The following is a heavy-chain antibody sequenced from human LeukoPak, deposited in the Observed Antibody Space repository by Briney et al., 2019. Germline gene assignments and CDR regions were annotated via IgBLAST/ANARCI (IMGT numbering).Heavy chain of an antibody. D-gene: IGHD2-15*01. Sequence: GGSLRLSCAASGFTFSSHNINWVRQAPGKGLEWVSSISSSSSYIYYADSLKGRSTISRDNAKNSLYLQMISLRAEDTAVYYCARGGGGSGNDAFDIWGQGTMVTVSS. J-gene: IGHJ3*02. CDR1: GFTFSSHN. CDR2: ISSSSSYI. V-gene: IGHV3-21*01. CDR3: ARGGGGSGNDAFDI.